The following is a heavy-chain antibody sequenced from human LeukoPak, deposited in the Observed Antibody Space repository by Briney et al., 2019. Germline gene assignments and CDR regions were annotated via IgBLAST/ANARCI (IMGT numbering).Heavy chain of an antibody. J-gene: IGHJ4*02. CDR1: GYTLTELS. D-gene: IGHD3-22*01. V-gene: IGHV1-24*01. CDR3: ATLYDSSGTFDY. Sequence: ASVKVSCKVSGYTLTELSMHWVRQAPGKGLEWMGGFDPEDGETTYAQKFQGRVTMTEDTSTDTAYMELSSLRSEDTAVYYCATLYDSSGTFDYWGQGTLVTVSS. CDR2: FDPEDGET.